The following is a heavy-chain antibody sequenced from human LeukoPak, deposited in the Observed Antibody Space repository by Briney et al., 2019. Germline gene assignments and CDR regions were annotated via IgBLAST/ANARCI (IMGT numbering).Heavy chain of an antibody. CDR3: TTAVAAAGRYYYYYGMDV. CDR2: IKSKTDGGTT. D-gene: IGHD6-13*01. CDR1: GFTFSNAW. J-gene: IGHJ6*02. Sequence: GGSLRLSCAASGFTFSNAWMSWVRQAPGKGLEWAGRIKSKTDGGTTDYAAPVKGRFTISRDDSKNTLYLQMNSLKTEDTAVYYCTTAVAAAGRYYYYYGMDVWGQGTTVTVSS. V-gene: IGHV3-15*01.